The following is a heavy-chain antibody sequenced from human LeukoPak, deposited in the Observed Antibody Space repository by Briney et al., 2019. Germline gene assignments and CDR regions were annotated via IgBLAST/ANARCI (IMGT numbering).Heavy chain of an antibody. J-gene: IGHJ4*02. D-gene: IGHD5-12*01. CDR2: IKQEGSEK. V-gene: IGHV3-7*05. Sequence: GGSLRLSCAASAFTFSNHWMSWVRQAPGKGLEWVANIKQEGSEKYYVDSVRGRFTISRDNAKNSLYLQMNSLRAEDTAVYYCARNFGPYDYWGQGTKVTVSS. CDR3: ARNFGPYDY. CDR1: AFTFSNHW.